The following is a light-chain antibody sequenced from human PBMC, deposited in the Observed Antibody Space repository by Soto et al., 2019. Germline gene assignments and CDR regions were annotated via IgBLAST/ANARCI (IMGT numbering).Light chain of an antibody. J-gene: IGKJ1*01. CDR2: DAS. V-gene: IGKV1-5*01. Sequence: DIEMTQSPSSLSASVVDRFTITCLASQSISSWLAWYQQEPGKAPKLLIYDASSLESGVPSRFSGSGSGTEFTLTISSLQPDDFATYYCQQYNSYSLSFGQGTKVDIK. CDR3: QQYNSYSLS. CDR1: QSISSW.